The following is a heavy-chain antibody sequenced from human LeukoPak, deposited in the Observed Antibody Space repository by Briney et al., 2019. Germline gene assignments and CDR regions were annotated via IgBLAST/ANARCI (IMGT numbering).Heavy chain of an antibody. CDR2: FDPENDER. J-gene: IGHJ6*03. Sequence: ASVKVSCKVSGHTLSELPMYWVRQAPGEGLEWMGGFDPENDERIYAQKFQGRVTITTDESTSTAYMELSSLRSEDTAVYYCARGDWNYYYYYYYMDVWGKGTTVTVSS. CDR3: ARGDWNYYYYYYYMDV. D-gene: IGHD1-7*01. CDR1: GHTLSELP. V-gene: IGHV1-24*01.